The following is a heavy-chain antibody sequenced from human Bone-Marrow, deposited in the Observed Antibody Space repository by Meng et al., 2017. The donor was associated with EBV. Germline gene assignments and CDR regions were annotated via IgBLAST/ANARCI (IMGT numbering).Heavy chain of an antibody. CDR2: IIPIFGTA. Sequence: QGRRLQSGAGVKKPGSSVKVHCKASGGTFSSYAISWVRQAPGQGLEWMGGIIPIFGTANYAQKFQGRVTITADESTSTAYMELSSLRSEDTAVYYCARKGGLGGWFDPWGQGTLVTVSS. V-gene: IGHV1-69*01. CDR3: ARKGGLGGWFDP. D-gene: IGHD3-16*01. J-gene: IGHJ5*02. CDR1: GGTFSSYA.